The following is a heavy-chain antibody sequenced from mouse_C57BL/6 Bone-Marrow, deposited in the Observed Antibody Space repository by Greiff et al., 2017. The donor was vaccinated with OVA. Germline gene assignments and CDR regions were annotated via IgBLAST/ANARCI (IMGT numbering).Heavy chain of an antibody. V-gene: IGHV1-50*01. J-gene: IGHJ3*01. CDR2: IDPSDSYT. Sequence: VQLQQPGAELVKPGASVKLSCKASGYTFTSYWMQWVKQRPGQGLEWIGEIDPSDSYTNYNQKFQGKATLTVDTSSSTAYMQLSSLTSEDSAVYYCARSYYYGSSPFAYWGQGTLVTVSA. CDR3: ARSYYYGSSPFAY. CDR1: GYTFTSYW. D-gene: IGHD1-1*01.